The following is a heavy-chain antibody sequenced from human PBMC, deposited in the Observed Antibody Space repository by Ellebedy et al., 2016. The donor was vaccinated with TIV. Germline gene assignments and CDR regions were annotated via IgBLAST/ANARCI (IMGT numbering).Heavy chain of an antibody. CDR1: GYTFTSYG. CDR2: ISAYNGNT. J-gene: IGHJ4*02. Sequence: AASVKVSCKASGYTFTSYGISWVRQAPGQGLEWMGWISAYNGNTYYAQKLQSRVTLTIDTSTSTAYMELRSLRSDDTALYFCAAKGAELTALGFWGQGTLVTVPS. V-gene: IGHV1-18*01. D-gene: IGHD1-14*01. CDR3: AAKGAELTALGF.